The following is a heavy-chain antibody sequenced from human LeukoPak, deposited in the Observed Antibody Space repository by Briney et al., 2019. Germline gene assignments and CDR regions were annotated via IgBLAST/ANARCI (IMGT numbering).Heavy chain of an antibody. J-gene: IGHJ4*02. Sequence: ASVKVSCKTSGYTFTDYYLHRVRQAPGQGLEWVGWIHPNSGATHYAQKFQGRLTMTRDTSISTVYMELTRLRSDDTAVYYCARDMGRYSGYGYDYWGQGTLVTASS. V-gene: IGHV1-2*02. CDR1: GYTFTDYY. D-gene: IGHD5-12*01. CDR2: IHPNSGAT. CDR3: ARDMGRYSGYGYDY.